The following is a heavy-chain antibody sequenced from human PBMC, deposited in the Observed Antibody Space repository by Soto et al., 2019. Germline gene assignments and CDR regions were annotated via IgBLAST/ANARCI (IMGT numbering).Heavy chain of an antibody. V-gene: IGHV4-39*01. J-gene: IGHJ6*03. CDR1: GGPISISTYY. D-gene: IGHD4-4*01. Sequence: QLQLQESGPGLVKPSETLSLTCTVSGGPISISTYYWIWIRQPPGKRLEWIGSVYYSWDTNFNPSPRSRVTVSSDTSKNQFSLRLSSVTAADTAVYYCAGAHQSTVSPYDCSYLDVWGKGTTVSVSS. CDR3: AGAHQSTVSPYDCSYLDV. CDR2: VYYSWDT.